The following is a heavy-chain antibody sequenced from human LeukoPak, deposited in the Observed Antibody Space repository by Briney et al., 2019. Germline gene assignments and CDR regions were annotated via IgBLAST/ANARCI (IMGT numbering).Heavy chain of an antibody. Sequence: GGSLRLSCAASGFTFSSYAMSWVRQAPGKGLEWVSAISGSGGSTYYADSVKGRFTISRDNPKNTLYLQMNSLRAEDTAVYYCAKVGRYFDWLSPYYFDYWGQGTLVTVSS. D-gene: IGHD3-9*01. CDR1: GFTFSSYA. J-gene: IGHJ4*02. CDR3: AKVGRYFDWLSPYYFDY. V-gene: IGHV3-23*01. CDR2: ISGSGGST.